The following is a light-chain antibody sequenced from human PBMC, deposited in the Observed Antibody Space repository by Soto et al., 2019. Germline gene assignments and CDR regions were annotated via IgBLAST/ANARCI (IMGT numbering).Light chain of an antibody. CDR2: GAS. V-gene: IGKV3-20*01. J-gene: IGKJ4*01. CDR3: QQYGSSPGVT. Sequence: ELVLTQSPGTLSLSPGERATLSCRASQSVSSSYLAWYQQKPGQAPRLLIYGASSRATGIPDRFSGSGSGTDFTLSISRLEPEDFAVYYCQQYGSSPGVTFGGGTKVAIK. CDR1: QSVSSSY.